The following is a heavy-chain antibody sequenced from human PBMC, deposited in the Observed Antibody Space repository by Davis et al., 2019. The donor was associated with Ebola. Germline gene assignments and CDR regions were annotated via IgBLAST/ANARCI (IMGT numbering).Heavy chain of an antibody. CDR3: ARDHSLVQNGLGGWWFDP. CDR1: GYTFTSHW. V-gene: IGHV1-46*01. D-gene: IGHD3-16*01. Sequence: AASVKVSCKASGYTFTSHWIHWVRQAPGQGLEWMGIINPNGGRTIYAQKFQGRATITRDTSTSTLYMELNRLRSDDTAVYYCARDHSLVQNGLGGWWFDPWGQGTLVTVSS. J-gene: IGHJ5*02. CDR2: INPNGGRT.